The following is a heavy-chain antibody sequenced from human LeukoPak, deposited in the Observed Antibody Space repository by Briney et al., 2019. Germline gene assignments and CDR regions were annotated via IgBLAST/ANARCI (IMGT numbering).Heavy chain of an antibody. D-gene: IGHD3-10*01. CDR2: IKEDGSQK. Sequence: PGGSLRLSCAASGFTFSTYRMSWVRQAPGKGLEWVTNIKEDGSQKNYVESVKGRFTISRDNAKNLLSLQMNSLRAEDTAVYYCVRYGSWSYSHWGQGTLVTVSS. V-gene: IGHV3-7*03. CDR1: GFTFSTYR. J-gene: IGHJ4*02. CDR3: VRYGSWSYSH.